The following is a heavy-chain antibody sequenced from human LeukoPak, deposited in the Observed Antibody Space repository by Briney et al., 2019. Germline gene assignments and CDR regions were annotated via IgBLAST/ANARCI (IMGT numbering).Heavy chain of an antibody. V-gene: IGHV6-1*01. CDR3: VRDFTCAFDY. J-gene: IGHJ4*02. CDR1: GDSVSSKSVS. Sequence: SQTLSLTFASSGDSVSSKSVSWNWIRHSPSGGLDYLGRTRYRSPWKTFYSSSVEGRLTINSHTSRNQVSMRLKCGTPHGTSLFSCVRDFTCAFDYWGQGTLVTVSS. CDR2: TRYRSPWKT.